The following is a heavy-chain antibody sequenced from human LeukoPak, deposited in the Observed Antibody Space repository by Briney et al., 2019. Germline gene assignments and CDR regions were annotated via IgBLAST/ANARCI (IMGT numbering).Heavy chain of an antibody. CDR3: ARAPAMHAFDI. CDR1: GFTFRSYS. CDR2: ISSTSSTI. Sequence: GGSLRLSCAASGFTFRSYSMNWVRQAPGKGLEWVSYISSTSSTIYYADSVKGRFTISRDNAKNSLYLQMNSLRAEDTAVCYCARAPAMHAFDIWGQGTMVTVSS. V-gene: IGHV3-48*01. J-gene: IGHJ3*02.